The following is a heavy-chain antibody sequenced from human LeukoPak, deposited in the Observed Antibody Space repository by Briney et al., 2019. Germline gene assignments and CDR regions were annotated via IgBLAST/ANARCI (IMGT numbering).Heavy chain of an antibody. CDR1: RFTFNTYT. CDR2: MKEDGSEI. CDR3: VRGGRRYLDS. J-gene: IGHJ4*02. Sequence: PGGSLRLSCAASRFTFNTYTMSWVRQAPGKGLEWVAKMKEDGSEISYVGSVKGRFAISRDNARSSLYLQMNSLSVEDTAVYYRVRGGRRYLDSWGQGTLVTVSS. V-gene: IGHV3-7*01. D-gene: IGHD1-26*01.